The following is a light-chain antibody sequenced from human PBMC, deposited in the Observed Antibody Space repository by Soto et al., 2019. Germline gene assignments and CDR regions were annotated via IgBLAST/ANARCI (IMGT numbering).Light chain of an antibody. J-gene: IGKJ2*01. Sequence: ASVGDRVTITCRASQSISSWLAWYQQKPGKAPKLLIYKASSLESGVPSRFSGSGSGTEFTLTISSLQPDDFATYYCQQYNSYSYTFGQGTKVDI. CDR2: KAS. V-gene: IGKV1-5*03. CDR1: QSISSW. CDR3: QQYNSYSYT.